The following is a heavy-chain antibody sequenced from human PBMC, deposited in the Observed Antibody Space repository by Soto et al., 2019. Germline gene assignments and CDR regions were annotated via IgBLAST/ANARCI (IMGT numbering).Heavy chain of an antibody. CDR3: ARVPLLCSSDGMDV. CDR2: INGDGVST. D-gene: IGHD3-10*02. CDR1: GFTVCSYL. J-gene: IGHJ6*02. Sequence: GWFLRLCCAASGFTVCSYLRHWVRQAPGKGLVCVSRINGDGVSTSYADSVKGRFTISRDNAKNPLYLQMNSLRAEDTAVYYCARVPLLCSSDGMDVWGQGTTVTVYS. V-gene: IGHV3-74*01.